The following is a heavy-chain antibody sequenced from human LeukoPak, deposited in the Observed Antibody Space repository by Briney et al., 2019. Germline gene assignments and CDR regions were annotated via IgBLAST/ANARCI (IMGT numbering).Heavy chain of an antibody. Sequence: PGGSLRLSXAASGFTFSTNWMTWVRQAPGKGLEWVANIKQDGGEKYYVDSVKGRFSISRDNAKNSLYLQMNSLRAEDTAVYYCAREHLRGNDAFDIWGQGTMVTVSS. CDR1: GFTFSTNW. J-gene: IGHJ3*02. V-gene: IGHV3-7*01. CDR3: AREHLRGNDAFDI. CDR2: IKQDGGEK. D-gene: IGHD3-16*01.